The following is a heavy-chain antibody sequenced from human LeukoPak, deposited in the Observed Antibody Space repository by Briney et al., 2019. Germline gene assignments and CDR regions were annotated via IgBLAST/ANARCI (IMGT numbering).Heavy chain of an antibody. J-gene: IGHJ4*02. CDR2: ISGSGNYA. D-gene: IGHD6-25*01. CDR1: GFTFSSYA. V-gene: IGHV3-23*01. Sequence: GGSLRLSCAASGFTFSSYAMSWVRQAPGKGLEWVSSISGSGNYAYYADSVQGRVTISRDNSKNTLYLQMDSLRAEDTAVYYCAKRPSARDYWGQGTLVTVSS. CDR3: AKRPSARDY.